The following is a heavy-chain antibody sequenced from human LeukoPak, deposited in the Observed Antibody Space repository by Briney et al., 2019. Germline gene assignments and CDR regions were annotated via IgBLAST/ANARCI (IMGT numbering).Heavy chain of an antibody. CDR1: GFSFENYA. V-gene: IGHV3-30*04. D-gene: IGHD6-6*01. J-gene: IGHJ3*02. Sequence: GGSLRLSCAASGFSFENYAMHWVRQAPGKGLEWLAVISYNGRKEYYADSVKGRFTISRDNSRNILYLRMDSLRAEDTALYHCAGEKLSWAFDIWGQGTMVAVSS. CDR3: AGEKLSWAFDI. CDR2: ISYNGRKE.